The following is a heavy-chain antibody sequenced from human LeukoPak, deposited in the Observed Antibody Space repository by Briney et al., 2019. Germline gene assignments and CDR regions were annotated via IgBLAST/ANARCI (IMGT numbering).Heavy chain of an antibody. CDR2: IYYSGST. CDR3: AREVYYYDSSAYYYFDY. J-gene: IGHJ4*02. V-gene: IGHV4-30-4*08. CDR1: DYY. D-gene: IGHD3-22*01. Sequence: DYYMHWIRQPPGKGLEWIGYIYYSGSTYYNPSLKSRVTISVDTSKNQFSLKLSSVTAADTAVYYCAREVYYYDSSAYYYFDYWGQGTLVTVSS.